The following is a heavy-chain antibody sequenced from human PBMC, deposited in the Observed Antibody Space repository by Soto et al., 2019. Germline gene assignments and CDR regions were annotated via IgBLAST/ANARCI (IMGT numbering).Heavy chain of an antibody. D-gene: IGHD3-10*01. CDR1: GFTFSNAW. J-gene: IGHJ6*02. CDR2: IKSKTDGGTT. CDR3: TTVSYYGSGSYYYYYYGMDV. Sequence: GGSLRLSCAASGFTFSNAWMNWVRQAPGKGLEWVGRIKSKTDGGTTDYAAPVKGRFTISRDDSKNTLYLQMNSLKTEDTAVYYCTTVSYYGSGSYYYYYYGMDVWGQGTTVTVSS. V-gene: IGHV3-15*07.